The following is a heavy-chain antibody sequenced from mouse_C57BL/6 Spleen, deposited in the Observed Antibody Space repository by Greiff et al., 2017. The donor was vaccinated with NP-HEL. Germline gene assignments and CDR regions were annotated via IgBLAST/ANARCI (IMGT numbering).Heavy chain of an antibody. J-gene: IGHJ4*01. V-gene: IGHV1-82*01. Sequence: VQLQQSGPELVKPGASVKISCKASGYAFSSSWMNWVKQRPGKGLEWIGRIYPGDGDTNYNGKFKGKATLTADKSSSTAYMQLSSLTSEDSAVYFCARRGITTVVLNEAMDYWGQGTSVTVSS. D-gene: IGHD1-1*01. CDR1: GYAFSSSW. CDR3: ARRGITTVVLNEAMDY. CDR2: IYPGDGDT.